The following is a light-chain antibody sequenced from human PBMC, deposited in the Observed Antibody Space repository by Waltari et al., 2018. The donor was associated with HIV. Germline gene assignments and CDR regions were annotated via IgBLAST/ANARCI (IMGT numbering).Light chain of an antibody. V-gene: IGKV1-5*03. Sequence: DIHMTQSPSTLSAFVGASVFITCRASQPISNWLAWYQQKPGKAPKLLIHRASILESGVSSRFSGSGSGTEFTLIIDTLQVDDFATYYCQQYHTDPSFGQGTRLEFK. CDR2: RAS. J-gene: IGKJ5*01. CDR3: QQYHTDPS. CDR1: QPISNW.